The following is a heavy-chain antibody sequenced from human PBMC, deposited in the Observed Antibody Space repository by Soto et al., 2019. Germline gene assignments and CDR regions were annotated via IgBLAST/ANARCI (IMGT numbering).Heavy chain of an antibody. J-gene: IGHJ4*02. CDR1: GISVSTSDYY. CDR3: AGFVVPASRNSDFDY. V-gene: IGHV4-39*01. D-gene: IGHD2-15*01. CDR2: IYYSGST. Sequence: SETLSLTCTVSGISVSTSDYYWGWVRQPPGKGLDWIGNIYYSGSTFYNPSLRSRVTLSADTSKNQFSLRLNSVTAADTAVYFCAGFVVPASRNSDFDYWGQGTLVTVSS.